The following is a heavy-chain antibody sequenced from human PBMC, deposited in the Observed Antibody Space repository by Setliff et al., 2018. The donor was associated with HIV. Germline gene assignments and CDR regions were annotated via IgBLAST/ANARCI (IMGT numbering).Heavy chain of an antibody. D-gene: IGHD3-10*01. CDR1: GYTFTGYY. CDR3: AREGKFRYYYYMDV. CDR2: TNPSSGGT. V-gene: IGHV1-2*06. J-gene: IGHJ6*03. Sequence: ASVKVSCKASGYTFTGYYIHWVRRAPGQGLEWMGRTNPSSGGTNYAPKFQGRVTMTRDTSASTAYMELSSLRSEDTAVYYCAREGKFRYYYYMDVWGKGTTVTVSS.